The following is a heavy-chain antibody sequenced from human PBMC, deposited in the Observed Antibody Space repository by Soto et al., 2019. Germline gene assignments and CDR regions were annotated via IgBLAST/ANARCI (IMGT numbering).Heavy chain of an antibody. J-gene: IGHJ6*02. Sequence: SVKVSCKASGGTFSSYAISRVRQAPGQGLEWMGGIIPIFGTANYAQKFQGRVTITADESTSTAYMELSSLRSEDTAVYYCARVGGGQLADYYYGMDVWGQGTTVTVSS. CDR3: ARVGGGQLADYYYGMDV. CDR1: GGTFSSYA. V-gene: IGHV1-69*13. D-gene: IGHD6-6*01. CDR2: IIPIFGTA.